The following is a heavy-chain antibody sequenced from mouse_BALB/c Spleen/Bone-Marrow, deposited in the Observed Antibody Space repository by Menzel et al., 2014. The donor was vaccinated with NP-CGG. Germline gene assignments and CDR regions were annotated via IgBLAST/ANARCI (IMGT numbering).Heavy chain of an antibody. Sequence: EVQLVESGGGLVQPGGSRKLSCAASGFTFSSFGMHWVRQAPEKGLEWVAYISSGSSTIYYADTVKGRFTISRDNPKNTLFLEMTSLRSEDTAMYYYARGGNFAWFEYGGQGTLVTVAA. D-gene: IGHD2-1*01. V-gene: IGHV5-17*02. CDR2: ISSGSSTI. CDR1: GFTFSSFG. CDR3: ARGGNFAWFEY. J-gene: IGHJ3*01.